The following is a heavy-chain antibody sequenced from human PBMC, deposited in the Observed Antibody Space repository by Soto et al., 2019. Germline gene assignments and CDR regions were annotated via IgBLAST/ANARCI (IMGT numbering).Heavy chain of an antibody. CDR1: GFSFSADGVG. CDR2: IYWDDDT. J-gene: IGHJ3*01. Sequence: QITLKESGPPLVKPTQTLTLTCIFSGFSFSADGVGVGWIRQPPGKALEWLALIYWDDDTRYRPSLKSRLTITKXSXKYXVVLTMTNMDPLNTATYYCAHAFGGTSWPNDAFDVWGQGTVVTVSS. V-gene: IGHV2-5*02. D-gene: IGHD3-16*01. CDR3: AHAFGGTSWPNDAFDV.